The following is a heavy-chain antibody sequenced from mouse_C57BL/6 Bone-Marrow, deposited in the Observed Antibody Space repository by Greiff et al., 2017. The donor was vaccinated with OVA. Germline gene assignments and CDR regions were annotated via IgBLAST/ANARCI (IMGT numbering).Heavy chain of an antibody. CDR3: AKKGLLWLRRGFDY. CDR2: IYPGSGST. D-gene: IGHD2-2*01. Sequence: QVQLQQPGAELVKPGASVKMSCKASGYTFTSYWITWVKQRPGQGLEWIGDIYPGSGSTNFNEKFKSKATLTVDTSSSTAYMQLSSLTSEDSAVYDCAKKGLLWLRRGFDYWGQGTTLTVST. J-gene: IGHJ2*01. CDR1: GYTFTSYW. V-gene: IGHV1-55*01.